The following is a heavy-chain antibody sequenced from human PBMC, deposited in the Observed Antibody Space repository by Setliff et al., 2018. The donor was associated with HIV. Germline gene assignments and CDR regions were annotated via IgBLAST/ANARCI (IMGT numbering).Heavy chain of an antibody. Sequence: LSLTCTVSGGSISRGSYSWGWIRQPPGKGLEWIGSISYTGITNYNPSLKSRVTISVDTSQNQFSLKLSSVTAADTAVYFCARGRGSSSSWPIDYWGQGTLVTVSS. CDR3: ARGRGSSSSWPIDY. V-gene: IGHV4-39*07. J-gene: IGHJ4*02. D-gene: IGHD6-13*01. CDR1: GGSISRGSYS. CDR2: ISYTGIT.